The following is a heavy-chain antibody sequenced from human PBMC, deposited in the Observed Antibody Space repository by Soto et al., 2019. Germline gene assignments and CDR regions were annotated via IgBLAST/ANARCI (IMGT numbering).Heavy chain of an antibody. CDR2: IYYSGST. V-gene: IGHV4-4*02. CDR1: SASIISSGTW. J-gene: IGHJ4*02. CDR3: ARGRGFDY. Sequence: QVQLQESGPGLVKPSGTLSLTCAVSSASIISSGTWWSWVRQPQGKGMESIGEIYYSGSTKYNPSLKSRLTISVDKSKNQFSLMLNSVTAADTAVHYCARGRGFDYWGQGALVTVSS.